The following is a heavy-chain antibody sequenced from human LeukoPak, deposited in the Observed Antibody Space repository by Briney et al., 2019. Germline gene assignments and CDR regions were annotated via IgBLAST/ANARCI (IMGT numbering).Heavy chain of an antibody. V-gene: IGHV3-48*01. D-gene: IGHD3-16*01. CDR2: ISSSSSTI. CDR3: ARDLYPGY. CDR1: GFTFSNYG. Sequence: GGSLRLSCAASGFTFSNYGMSWVRQAPGKGLEWVSYISSSSSTIHYVDSVKGRFTISRDDAKNSLYLQMNNLRAEDTAVYYCARDLYPGYWGQGTLVTVSS. J-gene: IGHJ4*02.